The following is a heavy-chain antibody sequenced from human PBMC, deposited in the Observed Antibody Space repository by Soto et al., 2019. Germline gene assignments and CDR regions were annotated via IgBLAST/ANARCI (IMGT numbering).Heavy chain of an antibody. Sequence: QVQLVESGGGVVQPGRSLRLSCAASGFTFSSYGMHWVRQAPGKGLEWVAVISYDGSKKYYADSVKGRFTISSDNSKNTLYLHMTGLRAEDTAVYSCAKDLPPCSANNAFDIWGQGTMVTVAS. D-gene: IGHD2-15*01. CDR1: GFTFSSYG. V-gene: IGHV3-30*18. CDR3: AKDLPPCSANNAFDI. CDR2: ISYDGSKK. J-gene: IGHJ3*02.